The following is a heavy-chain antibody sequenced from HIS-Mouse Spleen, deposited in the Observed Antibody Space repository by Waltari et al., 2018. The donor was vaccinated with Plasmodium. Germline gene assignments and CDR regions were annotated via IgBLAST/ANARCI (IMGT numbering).Heavy chain of an antibody. V-gene: IGHV4-34*01. CDR3: ARGLRGHYWYFDL. CDR1: GGSFSGSY. J-gene: IGHJ2*01. CDR2: INHSGST. D-gene: IGHD3-10*01. Sequence: QVQLQQWGAGLLKPSETLSLPCAVYGGSFSGSYWRWFRPPPGKGLEWLGEINHSGSTNYNPSLKSRVTISVDTSKNQFSLKLSSVTAADTAVYYCARGLRGHYWYFDLWGRGTLVTVSS.